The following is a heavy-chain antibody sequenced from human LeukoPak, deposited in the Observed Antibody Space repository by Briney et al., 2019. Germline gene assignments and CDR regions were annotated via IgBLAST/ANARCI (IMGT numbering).Heavy chain of an antibody. D-gene: IGHD2-2*01. CDR2: ISYDGSNK. CDR1: GFTFSSYW. V-gene: IGHV3-30-3*01. J-gene: IGHJ3*02. CDR3: AREGSTIAASRFDI. Sequence: PGGSLRLSCAASGFTFSSYWMSWVRQAPGKGLEWVAVISYDGSNKYYADSVKGRFTISRDNSKNTLYLQMNSLRAEDTAVYYCAREGSTIAASRFDIWGQGTMVTVSS.